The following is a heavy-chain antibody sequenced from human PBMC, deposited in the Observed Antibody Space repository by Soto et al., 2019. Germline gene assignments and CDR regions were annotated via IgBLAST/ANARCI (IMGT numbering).Heavy chain of an antibody. Sequence: SVKVSCKASGGTFSSYAISWVRQAPGQGLEWMGGIIPIFGTANYAQKFQGRVTITADESTSTAYMELSSLRSEDTAVYYCARDESEWLRLGIYYYYYGLDVWGQGTTVTVSS. CDR2: IIPIFGTA. D-gene: IGHD5-12*01. V-gene: IGHV1-69*13. CDR1: GGTFSSYA. J-gene: IGHJ6*02. CDR3: ARDESEWLRLGIYYYYYGLDV.